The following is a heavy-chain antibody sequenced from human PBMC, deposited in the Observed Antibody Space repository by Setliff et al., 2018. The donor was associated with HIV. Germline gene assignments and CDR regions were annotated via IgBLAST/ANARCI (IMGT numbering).Heavy chain of an antibody. Sequence: PSETLSLTCSVSGDSINSRPYYYGWLRQPPGKGLEWIGNVFYSGSTYYNPSLKSRVSMSIDTSRNQFSLKLTSVTAADTVVYFCARFPTVVTAPGFWGRGTLVTVSS. CDR2: VFYSGST. V-gene: IGHV4-39*01. J-gene: IGHJ4*02. CDR1: GDSINSRPYY. D-gene: IGHD2-21*02. CDR3: ARFPTVVTAPGF.